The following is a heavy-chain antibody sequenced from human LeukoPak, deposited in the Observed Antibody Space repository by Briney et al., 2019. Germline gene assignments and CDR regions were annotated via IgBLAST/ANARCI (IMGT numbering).Heavy chain of an antibody. V-gene: IGHV4-59*01. CDR3: ARSEPYYDFWSGYSYYYGMDV. CDR1: GGSISSYY. D-gene: IGHD3-3*01. Sequence: PSETLSLTCTVSGGSISSYYWSWIRQPPGKGLEWIGYIYYSGSTNYNPSLKSRVTISVDTPKNQFSLKLSSVTAADTAVYYCARSEPYYDFWSGYSYYYGMDVWGQGTTVTVSS. CDR2: IYYSGST. J-gene: IGHJ6*02.